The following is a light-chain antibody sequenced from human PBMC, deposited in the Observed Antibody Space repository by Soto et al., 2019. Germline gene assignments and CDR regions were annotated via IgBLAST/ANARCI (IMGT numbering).Light chain of an antibody. CDR2: DAS. Sequence: DIQMTQSPSTLSASVGDRVTITCRASQSISSWLAWYQQKPGKAPKVLIYDASSLESGVPSRFSGSGSGTDFTLTISSLQPDAFATYYCQQYNSYSSFTFGQGTKLEIK. CDR1: QSISSW. V-gene: IGKV1-5*01. J-gene: IGKJ2*01. CDR3: QQYNSYSSFT.